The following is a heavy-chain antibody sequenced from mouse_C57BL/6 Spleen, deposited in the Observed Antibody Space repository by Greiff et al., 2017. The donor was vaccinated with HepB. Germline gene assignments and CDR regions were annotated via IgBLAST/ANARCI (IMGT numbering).Heavy chain of an antibody. J-gene: IGHJ1*03. CDR1: GYSITSGYY. CDR3: ARGFYYYGSSYWYFDV. CDR2: ISYDGSN. Sequence: EVQLQESGPGLVKPSQSLSLTCSVTGYSITSGYYWNWIRQFPGNKLEWMGYISYDGSNNYNPSLKNRISITRDTSKNQFFLKLNSVTTEDTATYYCARGFYYYGSSYWYFDVWGTGTTVTVSS. D-gene: IGHD1-1*01. V-gene: IGHV3-6*01.